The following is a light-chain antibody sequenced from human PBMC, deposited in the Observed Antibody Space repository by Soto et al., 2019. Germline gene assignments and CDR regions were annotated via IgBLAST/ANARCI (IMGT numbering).Light chain of an antibody. CDR3: SSFVAGNNYWV. Sequence: QSALTQPPSASGSPGRSVTISCTGTSSDVGGYDYVSWFQQQPGKAPKLIIFDVNKRPSGVPDRFSASKSGNTAALTVSGLQAEDESAYYCSSFVAGNNYWVFGGGTKLTVL. CDR2: DVN. CDR1: SSDVGGYDY. V-gene: IGLV2-8*01. J-gene: IGLJ3*02.